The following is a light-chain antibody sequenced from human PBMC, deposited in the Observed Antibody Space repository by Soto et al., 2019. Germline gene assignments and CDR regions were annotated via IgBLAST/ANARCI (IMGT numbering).Light chain of an antibody. CDR2: AAS. CDR3: QQLSAYPYT. CDR1: QGISSY. J-gene: IGKJ2*01. V-gene: IGKV1-9*01. Sequence: DIQMTQSPSFLSASVGDRVTITCRASQGISSYLAWYQQKPGKAPKLLIYAASTLQSGVPSRSSGSGSGTEFTLTISSLQPEDFATYYCQQLSAYPYTFGQGTKTGDQT.